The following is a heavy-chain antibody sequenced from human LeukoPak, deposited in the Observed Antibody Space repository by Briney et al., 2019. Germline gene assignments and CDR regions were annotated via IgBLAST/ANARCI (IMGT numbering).Heavy chain of an antibody. D-gene: IGHD4-17*01. CDR1: GFTFSSYA. CDR2: ISDSGYST. Sequence: GGSLRLSCAASGFTFSSYAMNWVRQAPGKGLEWVSTISDSGYSTYYADSVKGRFTIYRDNCKNTLYLQMNSLRAEDTGVYYCAKDRRYGDYRGWYFDLWGGGTLVTVS. CDR3: AKDRRYGDYRGWYFDL. J-gene: IGHJ2*01. V-gene: IGHV3-23*01.